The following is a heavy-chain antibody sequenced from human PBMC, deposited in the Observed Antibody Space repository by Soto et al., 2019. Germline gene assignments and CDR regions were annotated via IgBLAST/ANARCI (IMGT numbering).Heavy chain of an antibody. D-gene: IGHD2-2*01. J-gene: IGHJ4*02. CDR2: AKHSGTT. Sequence: QVQLQQWGAGLLKPSETLSLTCAVYGGSFSGYYWTWIRQSPEKRLERLGDAKHSGTTYYKPSLKTRVTISVHTPKNQFSLKMSSVTAADTAVYYCARGIGYCSSINCYSSRRLRFDSWGQGTLVTVSS. CDR3: ARGIGYCSSINCYSSRRLRFDS. CDR1: GGSFSGYY. V-gene: IGHV4-34*01.